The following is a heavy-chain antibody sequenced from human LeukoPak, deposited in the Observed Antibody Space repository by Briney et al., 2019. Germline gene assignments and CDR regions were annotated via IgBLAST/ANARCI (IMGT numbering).Heavy chain of an antibody. CDR1: GGSISSYY. J-gene: IGHJ6*03. CDR2: IYDNGST. D-gene: IGHD6-19*01. CDR3: ARTIAVAGSYYYHYYMDV. Sequence: SETLSLTCTVSGGSISSYYWSWIRQPPGKGLEWIGYIYDNGSTNYKSSLKSRVTISLDTSKNQFSLKLSSVTAADTAVYYCARTIAVAGSYYYHYYMDVWDKGTTVTVSS. V-gene: IGHV4-59*01.